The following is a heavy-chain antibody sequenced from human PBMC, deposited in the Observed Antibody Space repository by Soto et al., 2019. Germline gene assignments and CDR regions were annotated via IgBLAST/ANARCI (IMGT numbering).Heavy chain of an antibody. V-gene: IGHV4-59*01. D-gene: IGHD6-6*01. CDR1: GGSISGYF. CDR3: AAPPRY. Sequence: QVQLQESGPGLVNPSETLSLTCTVSGGSISGYFWSWIRQPPGKGLQWIGNIYNSGNTDYNPSLMSRVTISVDTSRNQVSLNLTSMTAADTAVYFCAAPPRYWGQGILVAVSS. CDR2: IYNSGNT. J-gene: IGHJ4*02.